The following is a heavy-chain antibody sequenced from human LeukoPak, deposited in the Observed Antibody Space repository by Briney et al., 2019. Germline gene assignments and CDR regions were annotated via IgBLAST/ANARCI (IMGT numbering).Heavy chain of an antibody. CDR3: ARHADIVVVAAGNWFDP. J-gene: IGHJ5*02. Sequence: GESLRISCKGSGYSFTSYWIGWVRQMPGKGLEWMGIVYPGDSDTRYSPSFQGQVTISADKSISTAYLQWSSLKASDTAMYYCARHADIVVVAAGNWFDPWGQGTLVTVS. CDR2: VYPGDSDT. D-gene: IGHD2-15*01. CDR1: GYSFTSYW. V-gene: IGHV5-51*01.